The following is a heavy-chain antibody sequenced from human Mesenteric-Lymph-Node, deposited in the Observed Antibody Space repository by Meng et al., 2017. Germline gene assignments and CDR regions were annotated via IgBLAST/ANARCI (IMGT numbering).Heavy chain of an antibody. V-gene: IGHV4-30-4*01. CDR3: ARGELLWDY. CDR1: GDSISSGEYF. CDR2: MDYRGST. J-gene: IGHJ4*02. Sequence: GKRTGPGPGLVKPSQTLSLTCTVSGDSISSGEYFWSWIRQPPGKGLEWIGYMDYRGSTFYNPSLKSRVTISVDTSKNQFSLKLSSVTAADTAVYFCARGELLWDYWGQGTLVTVSS. D-gene: IGHD2-2*01.